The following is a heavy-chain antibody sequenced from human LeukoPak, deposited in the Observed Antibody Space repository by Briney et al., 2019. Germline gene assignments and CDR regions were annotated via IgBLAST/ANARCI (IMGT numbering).Heavy chain of an antibody. V-gene: IGHV1-8*01. Sequence: GASVKVSCKASGDTFTSYDINWVRQATGQGLEWMEWMNPNSGATGYAQKFQVRVTMTRNTSINTAYMELSRLRSEDTAIYYCARGAYGGSSEHFDCWGQGTLVTVSS. D-gene: IGHD1-26*01. CDR2: MNPNSGAT. CDR3: ARGAYGGSSEHFDC. J-gene: IGHJ4*02. CDR1: GDTFTSYD.